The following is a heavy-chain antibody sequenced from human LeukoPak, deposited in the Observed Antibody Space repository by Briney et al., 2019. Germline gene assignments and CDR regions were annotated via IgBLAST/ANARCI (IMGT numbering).Heavy chain of an antibody. Sequence: GGSLRLSCAASRFTFSSYAMSWVRQAPGKGLEWDSGITASGNTPFYADSVKGRFTISRDNSKNTLYLQMNSLRAEDTALYYCARAGKWPPYNYYYGMDVWGPGTTVTVSS. CDR2: ITASGNTP. CDR1: RFTFSSYA. CDR3: ARAGKWPPYNYYYGMDV. J-gene: IGHJ6*02. D-gene: IGHD3-16*01. V-gene: IGHV3-23*01.